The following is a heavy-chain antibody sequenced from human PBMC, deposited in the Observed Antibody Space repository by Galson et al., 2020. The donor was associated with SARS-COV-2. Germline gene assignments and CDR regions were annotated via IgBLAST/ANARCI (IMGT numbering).Heavy chain of an antibody. J-gene: IGHJ3*02. D-gene: IGHD1-26*01. CDR1: GFTFDDYA. CDR3: AKARSGSYGDDAFDI. CDR2: ISWNSGSI. Sequence: GGSLRLSCAASGFTFDDYAMHWVRQAPGKGLEWVSGISWNSGSIGYADSVKGRFTISRDNAKNSLYLQMNSLRAEDMALYYCAKARSGSYGDDAFDIWGQGTMVTVSS. V-gene: IGHV3-9*03.